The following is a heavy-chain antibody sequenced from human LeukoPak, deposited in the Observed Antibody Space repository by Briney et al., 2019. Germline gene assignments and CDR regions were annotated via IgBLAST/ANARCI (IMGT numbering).Heavy chain of an antibody. V-gene: IGHV3-30*03. D-gene: IGHD2-2*01. CDR1: GFTFSSYG. CDR3: ATGVVPAAPTFYHYYGMDV. J-gene: IGHJ6*02. CDR2: ISYDGSNK. Sequence: PGGSLRLSCAASGFTFSSYGMHWVRQAPGKGLEWVAVISYDGSNKYYADSVKGRFTISRDNSKNTLYLQMNSLRAEDTAVYYCATGVVPAAPTFYHYYGMDVWGQGTTVTVSS.